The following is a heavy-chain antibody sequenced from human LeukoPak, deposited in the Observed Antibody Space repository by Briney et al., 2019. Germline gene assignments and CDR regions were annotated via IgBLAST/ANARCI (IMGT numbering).Heavy chain of an antibody. V-gene: IGHV3-74*01. Sequence: QTGGSLRLSCAASGFTFSSYWMHWVRQAPGKGLVWVSRINSDGSSTSYADSVKGRFTISRDNAKNTLYPQMNSLRAEDTAVYYCARAPPGYYDFWSGYYYFDYWGQGTLVTVSS. CDR2: INSDGSST. D-gene: IGHD3-3*01. CDR1: GFTFSSYW. CDR3: ARAPPGYYDFWSGYYYFDY. J-gene: IGHJ4*02.